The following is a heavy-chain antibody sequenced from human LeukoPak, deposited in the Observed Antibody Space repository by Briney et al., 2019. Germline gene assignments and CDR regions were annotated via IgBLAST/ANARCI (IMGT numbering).Heavy chain of an antibody. CDR2: ISGSGGST. Sequence: GGSLRLSCAASGFTFSSYAMSWVRQAPGKGLEWVSTISGSGGSTYYADSVKGRFTISRDNSKNTLYLQMTSLRAENTAIYYCAKIRAGYIPDAFDVWGQGTMVTVSS. CDR3: AKIRAGYIPDAFDV. V-gene: IGHV3-23*01. J-gene: IGHJ3*01. CDR1: GFTFSSYA. D-gene: IGHD5-24*01.